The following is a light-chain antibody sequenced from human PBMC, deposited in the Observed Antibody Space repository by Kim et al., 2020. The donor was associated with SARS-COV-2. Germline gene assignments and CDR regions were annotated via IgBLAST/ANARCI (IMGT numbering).Light chain of an antibody. Sequence: GGAGPRAGGWASGSVSSSACPGLYHQTPGQPPRTLIYNPNTRSSVVPARFSGSILGNKAALTITGAQADDECDYYCVMYISSCIWVFGGGTQLTVL. CDR1: SGSVSSSAC. V-gene: IGLV8-61*01. J-gene: IGLJ3*02. CDR2: NPN. CDR3: VMYISSCIWV.